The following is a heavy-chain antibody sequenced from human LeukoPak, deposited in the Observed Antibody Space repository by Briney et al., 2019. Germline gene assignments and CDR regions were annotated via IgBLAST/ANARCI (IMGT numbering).Heavy chain of an antibody. CDR2: ITPILGIA. D-gene: IGHD5-18*01. CDR1: GYTFTGYY. J-gene: IGHJ4*02. V-gene: IGHV1-69*10. CDR3: ARAGGYSYGKGSFDY. Sequence: ASVKVSCKASGYTFTGYYIDWVRQAPGQGLEWMGWITPILGIANYAQKFQGRVTITADKSTSTAYMELSSLRSEDTAVYYCARAGGYSYGKGSFDYWGQGTLVTVSS.